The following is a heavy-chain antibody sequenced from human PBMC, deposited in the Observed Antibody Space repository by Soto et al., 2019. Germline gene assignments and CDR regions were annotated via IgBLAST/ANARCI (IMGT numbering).Heavy chain of an antibody. CDR3: ARVRVGSSGWSRLHVYFDY. CDR1: GFTFSSYA. D-gene: IGHD6-19*01. CDR2: ISYDGSNK. V-gene: IGHV3-30-3*01. Sequence: QVQLVESGGGVVQPGRSLRLSCAACGFTFSSYAMHWVRQAPGKGLEWVAVISYDGSNKYYADSVKGRFTISRDNSKNTLYLQMNSLRAEDTAVYYCARVRVGSSGWSRLHVYFDYWGQGTLVTVSS. J-gene: IGHJ4*02.